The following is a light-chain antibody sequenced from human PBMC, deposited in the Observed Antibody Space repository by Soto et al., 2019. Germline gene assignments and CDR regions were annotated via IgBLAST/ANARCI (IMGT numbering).Light chain of an antibody. V-gene: IGKV1-17*03. Sequence: DIQMTQSPSAMSASVGDRVTISCRARQDINNYLAWFQQKPGEVPKRLIYAASSLQSGVPSRFRAIGSGTEFTLTISGLQPEDFATYFCLQHYNYPITFGQGTRLEIK. J-gene: IGKJ5*01. CDR3: LQHYNYPIT. CDR1: QDINNY. CDR2: AAS.